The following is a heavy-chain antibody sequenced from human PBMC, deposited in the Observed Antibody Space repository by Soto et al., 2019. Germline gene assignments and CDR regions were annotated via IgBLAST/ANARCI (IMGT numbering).Heavy chain of an antibody. J-gene: IGHJ5*02. V-gene: IGHV1-18*01. CDR3: ARVGYCSINSCYMRGSRNCFDP. D-gene: IGHD2-2*02. Sequence: ASGKVSCKASGYTFTRYGISWVRQAPGQGREWMGWISAYNGNTNYAQKLQGRVTMTTDTSTSTAYMELRSLRSDDTAVYYCARVGYCSINSCYMRGSRNCFDPWGQVTPVAVCS. CDR1: GYTFTRYG. CDR2: ISAYNGNT.